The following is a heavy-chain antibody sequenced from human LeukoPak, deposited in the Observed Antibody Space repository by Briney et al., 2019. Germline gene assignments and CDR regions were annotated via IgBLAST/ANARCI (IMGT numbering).Heavy chain of an antibody. CDR2: ISTDNSNR. V-gene: IGHV1-18*04. CDR3: AIQWLAKRSYYFDY. CDR1: GYTFTGYY. Sequence: GASVKVSCKASGYTFTGYYMHWVRQAPGQGLEWMGWISTDNSNRNYAQKLQGRVTMTTDTSTSTAYMELRSLISDDTAVYYCAIQWLAKRSYYFDYWGQGTLVTVSS. J-gene: IGHJ4*02. D-gene: IGHD6-19*01.